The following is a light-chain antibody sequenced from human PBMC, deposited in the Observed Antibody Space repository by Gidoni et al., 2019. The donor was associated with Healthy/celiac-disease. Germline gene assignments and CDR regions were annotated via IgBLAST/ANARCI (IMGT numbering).Light chain of an antibody. CDR2: AAS. V-gene: IGKV1-39*01. Sequence: DIQMTQSPSSLSASVGDRVTITCRASQRISSYLHWYQQKPGKAPKLLIYAASSLQSGVPSRLSGIGSGKDFTLTIRSLQPEDFATYYCQQSYSTPLTFGGGTKVEIK. J-gene: IGKJ4*02. CDR3: QQSYSTPLT. CDR1: QRISSY.